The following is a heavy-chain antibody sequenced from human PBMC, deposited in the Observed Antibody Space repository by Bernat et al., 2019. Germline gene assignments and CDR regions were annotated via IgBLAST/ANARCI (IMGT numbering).Heavy chain of an antibody. Sequence: QVQLVQSGAEVKKPGASVKVSCKASGYTFTSYYMHWVRQAPGQGLEWMGIINPSGGSTSYAQKFQGRVTMTRDTSTSTVYMELSSLRSEDTAVYYWARGLFTMVRGAHPGWFDPWGQGTLVTVSS. CDR1: GYTFTSYY. J-gene: IGHJ5*02. V-gene: IGHV1-46*03. D-gene: IGHD3-10*01. CDR3: ARGLFTMVRGAHPGWFDP. CDR2: INPSGGST.